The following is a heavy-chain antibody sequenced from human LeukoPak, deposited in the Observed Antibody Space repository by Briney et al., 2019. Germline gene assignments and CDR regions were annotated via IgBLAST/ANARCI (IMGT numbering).Heavy chain of an antibody. Sequence: GGSLRLSCTASGFTFGDYAMSWFRQAPGKGLEWGGFIRSKAYGGTTEYAASVKGRFTISRDDSKSIAYLQMNSLKTEDTAVYYCTRGAKEWELPYYYYYYMDVWGKGTTVTVSS. D-gene: IGHD1-26*01. CDR1: GFTFGDYA. J-gene: IGHJ6*03. V-gene: IGHV3-49*03. CDR2: IRSKAYGGTT. CDR3: TRGAKEWELPYYYYYYMDV.